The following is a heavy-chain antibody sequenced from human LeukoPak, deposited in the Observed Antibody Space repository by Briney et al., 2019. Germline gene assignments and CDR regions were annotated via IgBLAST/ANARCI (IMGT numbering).Heavy chain of an antibody. D-gene: IGHD3-10*01. V-gene: IGHV4-59*12. J-gene: IGHJ4*02. CDR1: GGSISSYY. Sequence: PSETLSLTCTVSGGSISSYYWSWIRQPPGKGLEWIGYIYYSGSTNYNPSLKSRVTMSVDTSKNQFSLKLSSVTAADTAVYYCARVTYYYGSGSYDYWGQGTLVTVSS. CDR2: IYYSGST. CDR3: ARVTYYYGSGSYDY.